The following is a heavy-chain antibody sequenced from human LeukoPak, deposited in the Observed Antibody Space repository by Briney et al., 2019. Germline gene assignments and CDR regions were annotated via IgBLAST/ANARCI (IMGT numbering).Heavy chain of an antibody. D-gene: IGHD3-22*01. CDR2: IYYSGST. V-gene: IGHV4-61*05. J-gene: IGHJ3*02. CDR1: GGSISSSSYY. Sequence: SETLSLTCTVSGGSISSSSYYWGWIRQPPGKGLEWIGYIYYSGSTNYNPSLKSRVTISVDTSKNQFSLKLSSVTAADTAVYYCARHLDSSGYDAFDTWGQGTMVTVSS. CDR3: ARHLDSSGYDAFDT.